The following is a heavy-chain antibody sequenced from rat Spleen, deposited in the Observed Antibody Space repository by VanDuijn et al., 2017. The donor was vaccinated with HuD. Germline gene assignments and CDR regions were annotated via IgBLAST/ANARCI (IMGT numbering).Heavy chain of an antibody. J-gene: IGHJ3*01. CDR1: GYSITSSYR. CDR3: ARDYSNFFPYWYLDF. D-gene: IGHD1-2*01. CDR2: VNSAGST. Sequence: EVHLQESGPGLVKPSQSLSLTCSVTGYSITSSYRWNWIRRFPGNKLEWMGYVNSAGSTLYNPSLKSRISITRDTSKNQFFLQVNSVTTEDTATYYCARDYSNFFPYWYLDFWGQGTLVTVSS. V-gene: IGHV3-3*01.